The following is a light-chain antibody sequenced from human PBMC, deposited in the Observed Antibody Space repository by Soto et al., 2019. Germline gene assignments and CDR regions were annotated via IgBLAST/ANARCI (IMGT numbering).Light chain of an antibody. CDR1: QSVSSD. Sequence: EIVMTQSPATLSVSPGERATLSCRASQSVSSDLGWYQQKPGQAPRLLIYGASNRATGIPDRFSGSGSGTDFTLTISRLEPEDFAVYYCQLYGSSPRTFGQGTKVDIK. CDR3: QLYGSSPRT. V-gene: IGKV3-20*01. J-gene: IGKJ1*01. CDR2: GAS.